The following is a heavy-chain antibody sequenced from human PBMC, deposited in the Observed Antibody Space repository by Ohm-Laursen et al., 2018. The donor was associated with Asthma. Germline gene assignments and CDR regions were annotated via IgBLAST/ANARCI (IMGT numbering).Heavy chain of an antibody. J-gene: IGHJ4*02. V-gene: IGHV4-59*07. CDR3: ARVGIAARVIDY. Sequence: SDTLSLTWPVSGSSISSYYWSWIRQPPGKGLEWIGYFFLRGNDNYNPSLRSRVTMSMGTSRDQFSLNLRSVTAADAAVYYCARVGIAARVIDYWGQGTLVTVSS. CDR1: GSSISSYY. CDR2: FFLRGND. D-gene: IGHD6-6*01.